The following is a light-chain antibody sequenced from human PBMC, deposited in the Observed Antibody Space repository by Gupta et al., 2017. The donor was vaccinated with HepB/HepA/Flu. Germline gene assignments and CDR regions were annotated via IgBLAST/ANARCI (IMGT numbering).Light chain of an antibody. CDR2: GAS. Sequence: EIVMTQSPATLSVSPGERATLSCRASQSISSNLAWFQQKPGQGPRLLIYGASTRATGIPARFSGSGSGTEFTLTISSLQSEDFAVYHCQQDNNWPKTFGQGTQLEIK. CDR3: QQDNNWPKT. CDR1: QSISSN. J-gene: IGKJ5*01. V-gene: IGKV3-15*01.